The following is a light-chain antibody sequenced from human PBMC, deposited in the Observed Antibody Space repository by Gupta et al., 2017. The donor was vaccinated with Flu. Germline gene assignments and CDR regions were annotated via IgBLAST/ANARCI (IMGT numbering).Light chain of an antibody. V-gene: IGKV3-20*01. Sequence: EIVLTQSPGTLSLSPGEAATISCRASQSVSSSSLAWYQQKPGQAPRLLIYSASSRASGIPDRFSGSGSGTDFTLTICRLEPEDFAVYYWQQYSRSHTFGQGTKLEI. CDR3: QQYSRSHT. J-gene: IGKJ2*01. CDR1: QSVSSSS. CDR2: SAS.